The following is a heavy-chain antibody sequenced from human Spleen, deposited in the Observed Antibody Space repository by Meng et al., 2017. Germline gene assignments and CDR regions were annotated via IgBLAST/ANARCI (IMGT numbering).Heavy chain of an antibody. CDR3: ARGYGWYNY. CDR1: GGSFSDYY. D-gene: IGHD6-19*01. CDR2: INHSGST. J-gene: IGHJ4*02. Sequence: GSLRLSCVVSGGSFSDYYWSWIRQPPGKGLEWIGEINHSGSTKKNPSLKSRVTMSVDTSKNQFSLKLSSVTAADTAVYYCARGYGWYNYWGQGTLVTGSS. V-gene: IGHV4-34*01.